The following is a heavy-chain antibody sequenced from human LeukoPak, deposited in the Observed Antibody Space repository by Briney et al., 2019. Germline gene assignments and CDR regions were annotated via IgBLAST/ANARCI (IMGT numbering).Heavy chain of an antibody. CDR1: GYSISSGYY. CDR3: ARLRKGYWANFDY. V-gene: IGHV4-38-2*02. Sequence: SETLSLTCTVSGYSISSGYYWGWIQQPPGKGLEWIGSIYHSGSTYYNPSLKSRVTISVDTSKNQFSLKLSSVTAADTAVYYCARLRKGYWANFDYWGQGTLVTVSS. CDR2: IYHSGST. D-gene: IGHD6-13*01. J-gene: IGHJ4*02.